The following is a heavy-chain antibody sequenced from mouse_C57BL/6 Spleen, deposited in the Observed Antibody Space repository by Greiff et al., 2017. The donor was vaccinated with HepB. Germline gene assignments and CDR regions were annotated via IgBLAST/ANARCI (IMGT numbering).Heavy chain of an antibody. CDR1: GYTFTDYY. CDR3: AREGNWVYAMDY. V-gene: IGHV1-76*01. Sequence: QVQLKQSGAELVRPGASVKLSCKASGYTFTDYYINWVKQRPGQGLEWIARIYPGSGNTYYNEKFKGKATLTAEKSSSTAYMQLSSLTSEDSAVYFCAREGNWVYAMDYWGQGTSVTVSS. D-gene: IGHD4-1*01. J-gene: IGHJ4*01. CDR2: IYPGSGNT.